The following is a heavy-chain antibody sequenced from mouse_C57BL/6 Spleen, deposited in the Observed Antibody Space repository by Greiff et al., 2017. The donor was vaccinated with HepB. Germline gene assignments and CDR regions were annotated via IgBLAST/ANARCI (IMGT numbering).Heavy chain of an antibody. J-gene: IGHJ3*01. D-gene: IGHD1-1*01. CDR3: TRSLYYYGSSAWFAY. CDR1: GYTFTSYW. V-gene: IGHV1-5*01. Sequence: EVQLQQSGTVLARPGASVKMSCKTSGYTFTSYWMHWVKQRPGQGLEWIGAIYPGNSDTSYNQKFKGKAKLTAVTSASTAYMELSSLTNEDSAVYYCTRSLYYYGSSAWFAYWGQGTLVTVSA. CDR2: IYPGNSDT.